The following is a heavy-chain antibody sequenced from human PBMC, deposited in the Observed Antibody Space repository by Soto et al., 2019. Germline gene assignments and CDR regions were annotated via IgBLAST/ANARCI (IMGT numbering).Heavy chain of an antibody. D-gene: IGHD3-3*01. Sequence: HPGGSLRLSCVASGSSLSDYAVNWVRQAPGKGLEWVSFISSDSRTIYYADSVEGRFTVSRDNARNSVSLQMDSLRDEDAAVYYCARIKLVEWFFINVDVYDMDVWGQGTPVTVSS. CDR3: ARIKLVEWFFINVDVYDMDV. J-gene: IGHJ6*02. CDR2: ISSDSRTI. CDR1: GSSLSDYA. V-gene: IGHV3-48*02.